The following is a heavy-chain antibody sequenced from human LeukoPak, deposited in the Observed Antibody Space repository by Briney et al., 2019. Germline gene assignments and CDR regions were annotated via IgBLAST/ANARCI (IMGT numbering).Heavy chain of an antibody. D-gene: IGHD2-15*01. CDR2: IDPNSGGT. J-gene: IGHJ4*02. CDR1: GYNFNGYF. Sequence: ASVKVSCKASGYNFNGYFLHWLRQGPGQGPEWVGWIDPNSGGTIYAQKFQGRVTMTRDTSISTAYMELTRLRSDDTAVYYCAREGGGYCSGGRCYGVDNWGQGALVTVSS. V-gene: IGHV1-2*02. CDR3: AREGGGYCSGGRCYGVDN.